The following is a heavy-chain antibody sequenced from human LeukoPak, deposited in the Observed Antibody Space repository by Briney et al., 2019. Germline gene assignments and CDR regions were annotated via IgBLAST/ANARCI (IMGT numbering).Heavy chain of an antibody. Sequence: KPSETLSLTCTVSGGSVDSDNYYWSWIRQPPGRGLEWIGYIFYTGSTNYNPSLKSRVTISVDTSKNQFSLKVSSVTAADTAVYYCARDVGFDWSQGTLVTVSS. CDR1: GGSVDSDNYY. V-gene: IGHV4-61*01. CDR2: IFYTGST. CDR3: ARDVGFD. J-gene: IGHJ4*02. D-gene: IGHD6-25*01.